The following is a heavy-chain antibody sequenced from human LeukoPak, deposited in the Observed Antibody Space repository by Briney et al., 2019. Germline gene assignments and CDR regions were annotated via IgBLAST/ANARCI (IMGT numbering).Heavy chain of an antibody. V-gene: IGHV3-33*01. J-gene: IGHJ5*02. CDR1: GFTFSSYG. CDR2: IWYDGSNK. D-gene: IGHD3-10*01. CDR3: ARGRITMVRGVPENWFDP. Sequence: GGSLRLSCAASGFTFSSYGMHWVRQAPGEGLEWVAVIWYDGSNKYYADSVKGRFTISRDNSKNTLYLQMNSLRAEDTAVYYCARGRITMVRGVPENWFDPWGQGTLVTVSS.